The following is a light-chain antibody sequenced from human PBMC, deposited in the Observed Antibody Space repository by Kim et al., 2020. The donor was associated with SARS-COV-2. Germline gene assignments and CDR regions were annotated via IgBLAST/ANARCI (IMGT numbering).Light chain of an antibody. CDR1: QSLLYSNGYNY. CDR3: FQSLQIPRT. CDR2: LGS. V-gene: IGKV2-28*01. J-gene: IGKJ2*01. Sequence: DIVMTQSPLSLSVTPGEPASISCRSSQSLLYSNGYNYLDWYLQKPGQSPQLLIYLGSNRASGVPDRFSGSGSGTDFTLKISRVEAEDVGVYYCFQSLQIPRTFGQGTKLEI.